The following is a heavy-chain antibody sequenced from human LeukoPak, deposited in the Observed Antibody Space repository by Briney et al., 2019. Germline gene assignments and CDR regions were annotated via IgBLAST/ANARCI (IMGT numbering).Heavy chain of an antibody. V-gene: IGHV4-59*01. CDR2: IYYSGST. Sequence: SETLSLTCTVSGGSISSYYWSWIRQPPGKGLEWIGYIYYSGSTNYNPSLKSRVTISVDTSKNQFSLKLSSVTAADTAVYYCARSPGDGYNYEVPDYWGQGTLVTVSS. D-gene: IGHD5-24*01. J-gene: IGHJ4*02. CDR3: ARSPGDGYNYEVPDY. CDR1: GGSISSYY.